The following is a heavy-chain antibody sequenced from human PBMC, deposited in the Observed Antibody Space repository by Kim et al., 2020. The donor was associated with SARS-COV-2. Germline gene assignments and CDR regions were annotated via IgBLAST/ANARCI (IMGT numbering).Heavy chain of an antibody. Sequence: GGSLRLSCTASGFSVSGFAVSWVRQAPGKGLEWVSLIRSSGARASYADSVEGRFTVSRDDSKNTVYLQMNSLRVEDTAIYFCAKGELERFSYYYRTMDVWGQGTTVTVSS. J-gene: IGHJ6*02. V-gene: IGHV3-23*01. D-gene: IGHD1-1*01. CDR2: IRSSGARA. CDR1: GFSVSGFA. CDR3: AKGELERFSYYYRTMDV.